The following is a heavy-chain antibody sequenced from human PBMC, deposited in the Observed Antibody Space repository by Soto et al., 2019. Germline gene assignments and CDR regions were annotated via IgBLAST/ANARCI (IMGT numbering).Heavy chain of an antibody. D-gene: IGHD2-2*01. J-gene: IGHJ4*02. Sequence: GASVKVSCKASGYTFTGYYMHWVRQAPGQGLEWMGWINPNSGGTNYAQKFQGWVTMTRDTSISTAYMELSRLRSDDTAVYYCARDIVVPAADGYDFSPEGFDYWGQGTLVTVSS. CDR3: ARDIVVPAADGYDFSPEGFDY. V-gene: IGHV1-2*04. CDR1: GYTFTGYY. CDR2: INPNSGGT.